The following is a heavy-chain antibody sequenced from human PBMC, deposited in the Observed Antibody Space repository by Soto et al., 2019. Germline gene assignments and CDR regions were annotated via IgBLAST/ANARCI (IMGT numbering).Heavy chain of an antibody. D-gene: IGHD1-7*01. V-gene: IGHV3-33*01. CDR2: IWYDGSNK. Sequence: QVQLVESGGGVVQPGRSLRLSCAASGFTFSSYGMHWVRQAPGKGLEWVAVIWYDGSNKYYADSVKGRFTISRDNSKNTLYLQMNSLRAEDTAVYYCARGGDQLELLDYWGQGTLVTVSS. CDR1: GFTFSSYG. CDR3: ARGGDQLELLDY. J-gene: IGHJ4*02.